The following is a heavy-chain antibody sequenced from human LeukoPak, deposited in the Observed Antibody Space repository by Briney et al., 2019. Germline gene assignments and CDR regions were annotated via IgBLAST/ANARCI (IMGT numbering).Heavy chain of an antibody. CDR2: IYCSGST. Sequence: GSLRLSCAASGFTFSSYGMHWIRQPPGKGLEWIGSIYCSGSTYYNPSLKSRVTISVDTSKNQFSLKLSSVTAADTAVYYCARDLIAVAGTDYWGRGTLVTVSS. CDR1: GFTFSSYG. V-gene: IGHV4-39*07. D-gene: IGHD6-19*01. J-gene: IGHJ4*02. CDR3: ARDLIAVAGTDY.